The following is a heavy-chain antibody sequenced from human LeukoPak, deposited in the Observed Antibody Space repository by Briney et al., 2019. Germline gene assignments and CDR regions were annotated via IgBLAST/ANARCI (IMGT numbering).Heavy chain of an antibody. D-gene: IGHD6-6*01. CDR3: ARDIAARPFDRFDY. Sequence: SVKVSCKASGGTFSSYAISWVRQAPGQGLEWMGGIIPIFGTANYAQKFQGRVTITADESTSTAYMELSSLRSEDTAVYYCARDIAARPFDRFDYWGQGTLVTVSS. J-gene: IGHJ4*02. V-gene: IGHV1-69*13. CDR1: GGTFSSYA. CDR2: IIPIFGTA.